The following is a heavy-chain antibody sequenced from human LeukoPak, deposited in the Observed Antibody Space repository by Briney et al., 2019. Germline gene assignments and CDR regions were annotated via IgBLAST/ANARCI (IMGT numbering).Heavy chain of an antibody. CDR3: ARGRYYYDFWSGYYTALDY. CDR1: GGSISSSSYY. Sequence: PSETLSLTCTVSGGSISSSSYYWGWIRQSPGKGLEWIGSIYHSGSTYYSPSLRSRITISVDTSKNQFSLKLSSVTAADTAVYYCARGRYYYDFWSGYYTALDYWGQGTLVTVSS. J-gene: IGHJ4*02. CDR2: IYHSGST. V-gene: IGHV4-39*07. D-gene: IGHD3-3*01.